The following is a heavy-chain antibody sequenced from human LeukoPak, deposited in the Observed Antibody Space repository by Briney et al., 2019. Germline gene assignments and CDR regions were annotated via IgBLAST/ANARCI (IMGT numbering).Heavy chain of an antibody. CDR1: GFTFSSYG. CDR3: AKDTKGIYYYGSGTALVG. Sequence: GGSLRLSCAASGFTFSSYGMSWVRQAPGKGLEWVSAISGSGGSTYYADSVKGRFTISRDNSKNTLYLQMNSLRAEDTAVYYCAKDTKGIYYYGSGTALVGWGQGTLVTVSS. D-gene: IGHD3-10*01. J-gene: IGHJ4*02. CDR2: ISGSGGST. V-gene: IGHV3-23*01.